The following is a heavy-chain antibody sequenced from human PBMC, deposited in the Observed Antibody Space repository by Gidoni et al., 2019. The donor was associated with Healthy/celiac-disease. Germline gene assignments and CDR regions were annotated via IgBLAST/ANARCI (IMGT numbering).Heavy chain of an antibody. CDR2: IYYSGST. CDR1: GGSISSYY. CDR3: ASNLERPYYGMDV. D-gene: IGHD1-1*01. V-gene: IGHV4-59*01. Sequence: QVQLQESGPGLVKPSETLSLTCTVSGGSISSYYWSWIRQPPGKGLEWIGYIYYSGSTNYNPSLKSRVTISVDTSKNQFSLKLSSVTAADTAVYYCASNLERPYYGMDVWGQGTTVTVSS. J-gene: IGHJ6*02.